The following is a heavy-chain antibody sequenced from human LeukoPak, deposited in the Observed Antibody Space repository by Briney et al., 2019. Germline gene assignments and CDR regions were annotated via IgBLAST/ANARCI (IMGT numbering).Heavy chain of an antibody. Sequence: PSETLSLTCTVSGVSISSSSYYWGWLRQPPGKGLEWIGSIYYSGSTYYNPSLKSRVTISVDTSKNQFSLKLSSVTAADTAVYYCARQVGDTAMARDFDYWGQGTLVTVSS. CDR1: GVSISSSSYY. CDR2: IYYSGST. V-gene: IGHV4-39*01. J-gene: IGHJ4*02. CDR3: ARQVGDTAMARDFDY. D-gene: IGHD5-18*01.